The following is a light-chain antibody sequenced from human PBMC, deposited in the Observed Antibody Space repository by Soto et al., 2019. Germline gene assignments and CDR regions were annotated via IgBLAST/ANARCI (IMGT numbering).Light chain of an antibody. Sequence: IQMTQFPSSLSASVGDRVTITCRASQAISNSLAWYQQKPGKVPKVLIYAASTLQSGVPSRFSGSGSGTDFTLTITSLQPEDVATYFCQKYHSAPFTFGPGTRLEIK. J-gene: IGKJ5*01. CDR1: QAISNS. CDR3: QKYHSAPFT. CDR2: AAS. V-gene: IGKV1-27*01.